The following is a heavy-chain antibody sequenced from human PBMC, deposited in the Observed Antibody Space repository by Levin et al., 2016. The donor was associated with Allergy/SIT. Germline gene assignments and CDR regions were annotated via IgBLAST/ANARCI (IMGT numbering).Heavy chain of an antibody. V-gene: IGHV1-3*01. J-gene: IGHJ5*02. CDR1: GYTFTSYA. D-gene: IGHD3-10*01. CDR3: ARTMVRGVTIDP. Sequence: ASVKVSCKASGYTFTSYAMHWVRQAPGQRLEWMGWINAGNGNTKYSQKFQGRVTITRDTSASTAYMELSSLRSEDTAVYYCARTMVRGVTIDPWGQGTLVTVSS. CDR2: INAGNGNT.